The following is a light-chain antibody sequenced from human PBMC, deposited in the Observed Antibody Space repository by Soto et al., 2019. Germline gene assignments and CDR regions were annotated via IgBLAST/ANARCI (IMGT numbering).Light chain of an antibody. CDR3: SAWDDTIYGPV. CDR1: NSNFGVNP. Sequence: QSVLTQPPSVSGSPGQRVTISCSGSNSNFGVNPVNWYLHLPGTAPKLLIYRSDQRPSGVPDRFSGSKSGTSASLAISGLQSEDEADYLCSAWDDTIYGPVFGGGTKLTVL. J-gene: IGLJ2*01. V-gene: IGLV1-44*01. CDR2: RSD.